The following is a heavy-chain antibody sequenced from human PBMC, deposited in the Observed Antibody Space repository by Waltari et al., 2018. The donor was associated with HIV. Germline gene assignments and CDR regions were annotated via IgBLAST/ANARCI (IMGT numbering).Heavy chain of an antibody. CDR1: GFTFSSYA. D-gene: IGHD3-22*01. CDR2: IWYDGSNK. Sequence: QVQVVESGGGVVQPGRSLRLSCAASGFTFSSYAMPWVRQAPGKGLEWVAVIWYDGSNKYYADSVKGRFTISRDNSKNTLYLQMNSLRAEDTAVYYCAREGGSSGQRVRYYYYGMDVWGQGTTVTVSS. J-gene: IGHJ6*02. CDR3: AREGGSSGQRVRYYYYGMDV. V-gene: IGHV3-33*01.